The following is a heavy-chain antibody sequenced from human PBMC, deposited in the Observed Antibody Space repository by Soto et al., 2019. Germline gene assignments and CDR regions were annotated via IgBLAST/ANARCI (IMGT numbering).Heavy chain of an antibody. CDR1: GYTFTSYG. D-gene: IGHD2-2*02. Sequence: ASVKVSCKASGYTFTSYGISWVRQAPGQGLEWMGWISAYNGNTNYAQKLQGRVTMTTDTSTSTAYMELRSLRSDDTAVYYCASYAVVPAAIRGYGMDGWGQGTTVTVSS. CDR3: ASYAVVPAAIRGYGMDG. CDR2: ISAYNGNT. V-gene: IGHV1-18*04. J-gene: IGHJ6*02.